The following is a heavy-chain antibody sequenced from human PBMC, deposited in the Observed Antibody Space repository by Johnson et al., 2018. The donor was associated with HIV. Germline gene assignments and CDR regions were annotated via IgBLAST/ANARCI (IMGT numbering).Heavy chain of an antibody. CDR1: GFNFSTYG. D-gene: IGHD6-13*01. Sequence: QMQLVESGGGVVQPGRSLRLSCAASGFNFSTYGMHWVRRAPGKGLEWVAVIWYEGSNKYYGDSVKCRFTISRDYSMNTLFLQMNSLRAEDTAVYYCARVFLGSSWYSDAFDIWGQGTMVTVSS. V-gene: IGHV3-33*01. CDR2: IWYEGSNK. CDR3: ARVFLGSSWYSDAFDI. J-gene: IGHJ3*02.